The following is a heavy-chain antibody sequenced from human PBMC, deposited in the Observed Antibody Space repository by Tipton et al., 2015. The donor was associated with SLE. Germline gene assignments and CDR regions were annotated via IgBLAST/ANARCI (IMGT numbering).Heavy chain of an antibody. Sequence: GSLRLSCTVSGGSISSYYWSWIRQPPGKGLEWIGYIYYSGSTNYNPSLKSRVTISVDTSKNQFSLKLSSVTAADTAVYYCARVLYSSPFFDYWGQGQWSPSLQ. V-gene: IGHV4-59*01. CDR1: GGSISSYY. D-gene: IGHD6-6*01. CDR3: ARVLYSSPFFDY. CDR2: IYYSGST. J-gene: IGHJ4*02.